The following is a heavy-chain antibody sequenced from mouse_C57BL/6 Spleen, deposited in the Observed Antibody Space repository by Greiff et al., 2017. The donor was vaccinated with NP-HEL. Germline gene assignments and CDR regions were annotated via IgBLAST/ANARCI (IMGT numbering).Heavy chain of an antibody. CDR2: INSDGGSS. CDR3: ARRGNYAYAD. V-gene: IGHV5-2*01. D-gene: IGHD2-1*01. CDR1: EYEFPSHD. Sequence: EVKLVESGGGLVQPGESLKLSCESKEYEFPSHDMSWVRKTPEKRLELVAAINSDGGSSYYPDTMERRFIISRDKSKKTLYLQMSSLRSKDTALYYSARRGNYAYADWGQGTRVTDSA. J-gene: IGHJ3*01.